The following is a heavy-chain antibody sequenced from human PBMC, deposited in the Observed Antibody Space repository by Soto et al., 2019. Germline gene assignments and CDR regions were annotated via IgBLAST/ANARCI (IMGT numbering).Heavy chain of an antibody. V-gene: IGHV3-20*04. Sequence: GGSLRLSCAASGFIFNDFGMSWVRRAPGKGLEWVSAINWNGGSTGYADSVKGRFTISRDNAKNTLFLQMNSLRAEDTAVYYCAASLSGDPYPLDYWGQGTLDTVSS. J-gene: IGHJ4*02. CDR3: AASLSGDPYPLDY. CDR1: GFIFNDFG. D-gene: IGHD7-27*01. CDR2: INWNGGST.